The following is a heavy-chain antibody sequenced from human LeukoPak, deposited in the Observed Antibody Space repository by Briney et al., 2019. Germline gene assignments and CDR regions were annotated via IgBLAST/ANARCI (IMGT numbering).Heavy chain of an antibody. CDR1: GFTFSSYG. J-gene: IGHJ4*02. CDR3: ARDWATPRYYDSSGYFD. D-gene: IGHD3-22*01. CDR2: XXXXGSNK. V-gene: IGHV3-33*01. Sequence: GRSLRLSCAASGFTFSSYGMHWVRQAPGKGLXXXXXXXXXGSNKYYADSVKGRFTISRDNSKNTLYLQMNSLRAEDTAVYYCARDWATPRYYDSSGYFDWGQGTLVTVSS.